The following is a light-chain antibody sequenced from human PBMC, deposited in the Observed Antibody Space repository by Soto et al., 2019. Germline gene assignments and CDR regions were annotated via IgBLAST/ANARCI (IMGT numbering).Light chain of an antibody. CDR1: QGISSY. CDR2: AAS. J-gene: IGKJ5*01. V-gene: IGKV1-9*01. Sequence: IQLTKSKSSLSASVGDRVTITCRPSQGISSYLAWYQQKPGKAPKLLIYAASTLQSGVPSRFSGSGSGTDFTLTISSLQPEDFATYYCQQLNSYPSITFGQGTRLEI. CDR3: QQLNSYPSIT.